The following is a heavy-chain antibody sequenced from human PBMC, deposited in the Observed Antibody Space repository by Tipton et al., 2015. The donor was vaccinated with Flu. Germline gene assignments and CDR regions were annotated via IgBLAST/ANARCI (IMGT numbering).Heavy chain of an antibody. V-gene: IGHV4-38-2*01. J-gene: IGHJ4*02. CDR1: GDSIGSDYF. CDR3: ALIMPFAAKVVY. D-gene: IGHD2-15*01. Sequence: LRLSCSVSGDSIGSDYFWGWIRQPPGQGLEWIGNVHRTGNPYYNPSLKSRVIMSVDTSANQLFLHVNSVTAADTAMYYCALIMPFAAKVVYWGQGALVTVSS. CDR2: VHRTGNP.